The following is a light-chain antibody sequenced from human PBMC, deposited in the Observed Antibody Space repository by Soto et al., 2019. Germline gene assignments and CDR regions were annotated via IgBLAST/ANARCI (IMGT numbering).Light chain of an antibody. J-gene: IGKJ5*01. CDR1: QSLLHNNGYNY. V-gene: IGKV2-28*01. Sequence: EIVMPQSPLSLPFTPGEPASISCRSSQSLLHNNGYNYVVWYLQNPGQSPQLLSSLGSHRDSGVRDMFSGSVSGTDFTLKRSRGEAEDVGLYYCMQALETSSTVGQGTRLE. CDR2: LGS. CDR3: MQALETSST.